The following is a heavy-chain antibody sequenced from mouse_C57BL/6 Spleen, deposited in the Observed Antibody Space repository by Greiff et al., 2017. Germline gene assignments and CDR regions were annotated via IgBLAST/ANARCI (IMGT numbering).Heavy chain of an antibody. J-gene: IGHJ1*03. V-gene: IGHV1-39*01. CDR3: ARISYGSSYGYFDV. CDR1: GYSFTDYN. Sequence: VQLQQSGPELVKPGASVKISCKASGYSFTDYNMNWVKQSNGKSLEWIGVINPNYGTTSYNQKFKGKATLTVDQSSSTTYMQLNSLTSEDSEVYYCARISYGSSYGYFDVWGTGTTVTVSS. D-gene: IGHD1-1*01. CDR2: INPNYGTT.